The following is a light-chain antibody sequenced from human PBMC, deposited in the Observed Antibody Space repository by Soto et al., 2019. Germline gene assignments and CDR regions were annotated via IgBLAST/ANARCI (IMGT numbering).Light chain of an antibody. Sequence: RVMTQSPATLSLSPGERATLSCRASQSVSTNVAWYQQKPGQAPRLLIYGASTRATDIPARFSGSGSGTDFTLTISRLQSEDFAVYYCKQYNNWPPWTFGQGTKVEVK. CDR3: KQYNNWPPWT. CDR2: GAS. CDR1: QSVSTN. V-gene: IGKV3-15*01. J-gene: IGKJ1*01.